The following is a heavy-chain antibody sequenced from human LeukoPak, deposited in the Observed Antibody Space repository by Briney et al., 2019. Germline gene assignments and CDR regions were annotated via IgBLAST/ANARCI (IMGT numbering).Heavy chain of an antibody. Sequence: GGSLRPSCAASGFSFSRYSTSWVRQAPGKGLEWVSVITESDDITYYADSVKGRFTISRDNSKNTLYLQMNSLRAEDTAVYYCAKDIAQGYTYGSIEQDFWGQGTLVTVSS. CDR2: ITESDDIT. V-gene: IGHV3-23*01. J-gene: IGHJ4*02. CDR1: GFSFSRYS. D-gene: IGHD5-18*01. CDR3: AKDIAQGYTYGSIEQDF.